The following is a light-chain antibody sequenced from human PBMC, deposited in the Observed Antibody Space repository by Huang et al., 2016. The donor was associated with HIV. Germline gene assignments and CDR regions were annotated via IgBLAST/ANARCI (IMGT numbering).Light chain of an antibody. Sequence: DIQMTQSPSTLSASVGDRVTITCRASLSIRSWLAWYQQKPGKAPKLLIYKASSLESGVPSRFSGSGAGTEFTLTISSLQPDDFATYYCQQYTTYFPTFGQGTKLEIK. CDR3: QQYTTYFPT. CDR1: LSIRSW. CDR2: KAS. J-gene: IGKJ2*01. V-gene: IGKV1-5*03.